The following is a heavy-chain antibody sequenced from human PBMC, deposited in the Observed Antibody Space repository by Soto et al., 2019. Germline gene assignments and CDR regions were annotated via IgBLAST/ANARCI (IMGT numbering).Heavy chain of an antibody. CDR3: VRSRSGAVPDSFAY. V-gene: IGHV3-9*01. D-gene: IGHD3-10*01. CDR2: ISWNGDSK. Sequence: EVQLVESGGGLVQPGRSLRLSCAASGFTFDDYAMHWVRQAPGKGLEWVSGISWNGDSKTYADSVQGRFTISRDKSKNMVYLQLNSLRDEDTAVFYCVRSRSGAVPDSFAYWGQGTLVTVAS. CDR1: GFTFDDYA. J-gene: IGHJ4*02.